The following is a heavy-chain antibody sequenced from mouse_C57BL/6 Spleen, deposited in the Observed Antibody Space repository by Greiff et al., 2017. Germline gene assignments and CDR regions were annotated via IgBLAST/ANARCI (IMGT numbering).Heavy chain of an antibody. CDR1: GYSFTDYN. D-gene: IGHD2-4*01. CDR2: INPNYGTT. V-gene: IGHV1-39*01. Sequence: VQLQQSGPGLVKPGASVTISCTASGYSFTDYNMNWVKQSNGKSLEWIGVINPNYGTTSYNQKFKGKATFTVDQSSSTAYMQLNSLTSEDSAVYCWESGGLRRWYFDVWGTGTTVTVSS. CDR3: ESGGLRRWYFDV. J-gene: IGHJ1*03.